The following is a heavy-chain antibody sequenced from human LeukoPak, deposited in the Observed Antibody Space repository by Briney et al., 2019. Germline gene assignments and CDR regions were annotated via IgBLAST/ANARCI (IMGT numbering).Heavy chain of an antibody. CDR3: ARGITIFGVVTPGDYYYYMDV. Sequence: ASVKVSCKASGYAFTSYDINWVRQATGQGLEWMGWMNPNSGNTGYAQKFQGRVTITRNTSISTAYMELSSLRSEDTAVYYCARGITIFGVVTPGDYYYYMDVWGKGTTVTVSS. CDR1: GYAFTSYD. CDR2: MNPNSGNT. V-gene: IGHV1-8*03. D-gene: IGHD3-3*01. J-gene: IGHJ6*03.